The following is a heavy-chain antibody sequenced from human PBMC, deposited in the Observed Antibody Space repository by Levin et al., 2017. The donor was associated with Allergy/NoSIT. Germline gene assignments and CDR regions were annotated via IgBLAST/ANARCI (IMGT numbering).Heavy chain of an antibody. CDR1: GFTFSSSS. J-gene: IGHJ2*01. CDR2: ISTTGSYI. D-gene: IGHD4-17*01. CDR3: ARAATTMTDWYFDL. V-gene: IGHV3-21*01. Sequence: LSLPCAASGFTFSSSSMNWVRQTPGKGLEWVSSISTTGSYIYYADSVKGRFSVSRDNAKNSLSLQMNSLRAEDTALYYCARAATTMTDWYFDLWGRGTLVTVSS.